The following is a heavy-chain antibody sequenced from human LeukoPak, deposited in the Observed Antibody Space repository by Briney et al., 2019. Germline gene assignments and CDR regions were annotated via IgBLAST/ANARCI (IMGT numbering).Heavy chain of an antibody. V-gene: IGHV1-18*04. D-gene: IGHD4-17*01. CDR1: GYTFPNYG. CDR2: ISAYNGDT. CDR3: ARGTHLYADYSPFFDY. J-gene: IGHJ4*02. Sequence: ASVKVSCKASGYTFPNYGISWVRQAPGQGLEWMGWISAYNGDTNFAQKFQGRLSMTRDTSTNTASMELSSLRSDDTAVYYCARGTHLYADYSPFFDYWGQGTLVTVSS.